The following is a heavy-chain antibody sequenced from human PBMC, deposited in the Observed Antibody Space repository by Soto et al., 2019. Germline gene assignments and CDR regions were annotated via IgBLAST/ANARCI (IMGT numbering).Heavy chain of an antibody. CDR2: IYYTGNT. D-gene: IGHD2-15*01. J-gene: IGHJ6*03. V-gene: IGHV4-59*01. Sequence: SQTLSLTCTVSGGSISSDSWSWIRQPPGKGLEWIGFIYYTGNTNYSPSLQSRVTISVDTSKNQFSLKLSSVTAADTAVYYCARDRDACSGGSCYSGYYYYMDVWGKGTTVTVSS. CDR1: GGSISSDS. CDR3: ARDRDACSGGSCYSGYYYYMDV.